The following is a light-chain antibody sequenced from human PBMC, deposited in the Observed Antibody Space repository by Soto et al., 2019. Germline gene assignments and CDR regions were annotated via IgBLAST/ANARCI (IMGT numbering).Light chain of an antibody. J-gene: IGLJ2*01. CDR1: SNNIGNYNY. CDR3: SSYRSINTGV. Sequence: QSVLTQPASVSGSPGQSITISCTGTSNNIGNYNYVSWYQQHPGKAPKLMIYEVSNRPSGVSNRFSGSKSGNTASLTISGLQAEDEADYYCSSYRSINTGVFGGGTKLTVL. CDR2: EVS. V-gene: IGLV2-14*01.